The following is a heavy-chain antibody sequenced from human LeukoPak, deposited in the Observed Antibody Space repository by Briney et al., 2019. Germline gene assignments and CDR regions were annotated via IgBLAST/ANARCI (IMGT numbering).Heavy chain of an antibody. D-gene: IGHD3-22*01. Sequence: GASVKVSCKASGYTFTSSYFHWVRQAPGQGLEWMGLINPSGGSTTYAQKFQVRVTMTRDTSTSTVYMELSSLRSEDTAVYYCARVPYDNSGYSPLDYWGQGTLVTVSS. V-gene: IGHV1-46*01. CDR2: INPSGGST. J-gene: IGHJ4*01. CDR1: GYTFTSSY. CDR3: ARVPYDNSGYSPLDY.